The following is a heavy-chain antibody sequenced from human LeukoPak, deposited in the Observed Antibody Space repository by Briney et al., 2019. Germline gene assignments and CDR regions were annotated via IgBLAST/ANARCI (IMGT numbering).Heavy chain of an antibody. V-gene: IGHV4-38-2*02. D-gene: IGHD4-11*01. CDR3: ARDYPGSNYFDY. J-gene: IGHJ4*02. CDR1: GYSISSGYY. Sequence: SETLSLTCTVSGYSISSGYYWGWIRQPPGKGLEWIGSIYHSGSTYYNPSLKSRVTISVDTSKNQFSLKLSSVTAADTAVYYCARDYPGSNYFDYWGQGTLVTVSS. CDR2: IYHSGST.